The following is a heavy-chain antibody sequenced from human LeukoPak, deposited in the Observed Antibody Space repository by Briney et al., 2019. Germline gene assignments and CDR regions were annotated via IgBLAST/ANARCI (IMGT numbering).Heavy chain of an antibody. D-gene: IGHD1-1*01. CDR2: IIPIFGTA. Sequence: SVKVSCKASGGTFSSYAISWVRQAPGQGLEWMGGIIPIFGTANYAQKFQGRVTITADKSTSTAYMELSSLRSEDTAVYYCAGGTNSRPWFDPWGQGTLVTVSS. V-gene: IGHV1-69*06. CDR3: AGGTNSRPWFDP. CDR1: GGTFSSYA. J-gene: IGHJ5*02.